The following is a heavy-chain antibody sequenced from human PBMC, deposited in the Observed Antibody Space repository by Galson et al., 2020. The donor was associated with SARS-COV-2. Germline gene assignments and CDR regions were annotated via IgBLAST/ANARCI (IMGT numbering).Heavy chain of an antibody. J-gene: IGHJ4*02. V-gene: IGHV6-1*01. CDR2: TYYRSTWYS. D-gene: IGHD3-16*02. CDR1: GDSVSSNSVA. CDR3: SRGTEGRGVIDFFDY. Sequence: SQTLSLTCDIPGDSVSSNSVAWNWIRRSPSRGLEWLGRTYYRSTWYSEYAESVKSRLSIIADTSKNQFSLHLNSVTSEDTAVYYCSRGTEGRGVIDFFDYWGRGTLVTVSS.